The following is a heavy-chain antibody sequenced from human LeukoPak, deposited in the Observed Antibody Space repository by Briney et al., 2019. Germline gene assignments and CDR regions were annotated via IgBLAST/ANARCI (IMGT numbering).Heavy chain of an antibody. D-gene: IGHD5-24*01. CDR2: ISGGAGST. J-gene: IGHJ4*02. V-gene: IGHV3-23*01. CDR3: AKQMATIYREFDY. CDR1: GFTFSTYA. Sequence: GSLILSCAASGFTFSTYAMDWVRPAPGKGLEWVSSISGGAGSTYYADSVKGRFTIYRDNSKNTLYLQMNSLRAEDTAVYYCAKQMATIYREFDYWGQGTLVTVSS.